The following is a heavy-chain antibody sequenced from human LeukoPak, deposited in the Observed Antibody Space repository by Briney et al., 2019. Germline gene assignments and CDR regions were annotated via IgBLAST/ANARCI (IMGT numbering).Heavy chain of an antibody. Sequence: ASVKVSCKASGYTFTSYGISWVRQAPGQGLEWMGWISAYNGNTNYAQKLQGRVTMTTDTSTSTAYMELRSLRSDDTAVYYCAREVESRILWFGEFHYFDYWGQGTLVTVSS. J-gene: IGHJ4*02. D-gene: IGHD3-10*01. V-gene: IGHV1-18*01. CDR1: GYTFTSYG. CDR2: ISAYNGNT. CDR3: AREVESRILWFGEFHYFDY.